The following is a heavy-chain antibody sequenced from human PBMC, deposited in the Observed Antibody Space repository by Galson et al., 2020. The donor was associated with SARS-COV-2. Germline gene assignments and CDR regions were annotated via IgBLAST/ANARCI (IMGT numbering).Heavy chain of an antibody. CDR1: GYTFTTYF. J-gene: IGHJ2*01. V-gene: IGHV1-46*01. Sequence: ASVKVSCKASGYTFTTYFMHWVRQAPGQGLEWMGLINPSDSSTAYAQRFQGRVIMTRDTSTTTVYMELSSLRSEDTAVYYCAREEMAAVGRYFDLWGRGTLVIVSS. CDR3: AREEMAAVGRYFDL. CDR2: INPSDSST. D-gene: IGHD6-13*01.